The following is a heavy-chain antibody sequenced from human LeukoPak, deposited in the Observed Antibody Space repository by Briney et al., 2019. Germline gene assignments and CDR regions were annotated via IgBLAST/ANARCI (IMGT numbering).Heavy chain of an antibody. Sequence: GGSLRLSCVASGFTFTSYAMSWVRQAPGKGLGWVSAISVAGYSTYYADSVKGRFTISRDNSKNTLYMQMNSLRADDTAVYYCAKVAGSSGYYPEYWGQGTLVTASS. CDR3: AKVAGSSGYYPEY. D-gene: IGHD3-22*01. CDR1: GFTFTSYA. J-gene: IGHJ4*02. V-gene: IGHV3-23*01. CDR2: ISVAGYST.